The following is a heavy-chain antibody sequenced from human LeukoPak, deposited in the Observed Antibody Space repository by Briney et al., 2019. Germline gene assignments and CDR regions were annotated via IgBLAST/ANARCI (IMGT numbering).Heavy chain of an antibody. CDR1: GGSISSSSYY. D-gene: IGHD6-19*01. V-gene: IGHV4-39*01. CDR3: ARLRCNASRYSSGCGGLYYYGMDV. J-gene: IGHJ6*02. CDR2: IYYSGST. Sequence: PSETLSLTCTVSGGSISSSSYYWGWIRQPPGKGLEWIGSIYYSGSTYYNPSLKSRVTISVDTSKNQFSLKLSSVTAADTAVYYCARLRCNASRYSSGCGGLYYYGMDVWGQGTTVTVSS.